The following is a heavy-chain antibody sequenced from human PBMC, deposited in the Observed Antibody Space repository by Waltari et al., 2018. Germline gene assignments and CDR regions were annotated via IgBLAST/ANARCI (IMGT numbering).Heavy chain of an antibody. J-gene: IGHJ4*02. CDR1: GGSISSGSYY. CDR2: IETSGST. V-gene: IGHV4-61*02. D-gene: IGHD3-10*01. CDR3: ARGLGDY. Sequence: QVQLQESGPGLVKPSQTLSLTCTVSGGSISSGSYYWSWIRQPAGKGLEWIGLIETSGSTNYNPALKRRVTISVDTSKNQFSLKLSSVTAADTAVYYCARGLGDYWGQGTLVTVSS.